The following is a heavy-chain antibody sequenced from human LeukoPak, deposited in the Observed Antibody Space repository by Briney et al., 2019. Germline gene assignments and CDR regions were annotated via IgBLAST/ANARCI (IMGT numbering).Heavy chain of an antibody. V-gene: IGHV1-18*01. D-gene: IGHD6-19*01. CDR2: ISAYNGNT. CDR1: GYTFTSYG. J-gene: IGHJ5*02. CDR3: ARDTSSGWYSRNRNWFDP. Sequence: ASVKVSCKASGYTFTSYGISWVRQAPGQGLEWMGWISAYNGNTNYAQKLQGRVTMTTDISTSTAYMELRSLRSDDTAVYYCARDTSSGWYSRNRNWFDPWGQGTLVTVSS.